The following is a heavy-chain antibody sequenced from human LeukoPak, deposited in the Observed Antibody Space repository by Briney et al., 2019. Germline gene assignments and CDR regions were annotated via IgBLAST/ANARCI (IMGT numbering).Heavy chain of an antibody. J-gene: IGHJ4*02. CDR2: INPSGGRT. V-gene: IGHV1-46*01. D-gene: IGHD4-17*01. CDR1: GYTFTSYY. CDR3: ARDLTNGDYEFDY. Sequence: GASVKVSCKASGYTFTSYYMHWVRQAPGQGLEWMGIINPSGGRTSYAQKFQGRVTMTRDTSTNTVYMELSSLRSEDTAVYYCARDLTNGDYEFDYWGQGTLVTVSS.